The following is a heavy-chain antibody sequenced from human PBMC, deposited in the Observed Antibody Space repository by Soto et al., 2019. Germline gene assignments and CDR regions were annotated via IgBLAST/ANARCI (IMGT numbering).Heavy chain of an antibody. V-gene: IGHV3-48*02. D-gene: IGHD3-22*01. CDR2: ISSSSSTI. CDR1: GFTFSSYS. CDR3: ARDEADSSGYYYVMSDY. J-gene: IGHJ4*02. Sequence: GGSLRLSCAASGFTFSSYSMNWVRQAPGKGLEWVSYISSSSSTIYYADSVKGRFTISRDNAKNSLYLQMNSLRDEDTAVYYCARDEADSSGYYYVMSDYWGQGTLVTVSS.